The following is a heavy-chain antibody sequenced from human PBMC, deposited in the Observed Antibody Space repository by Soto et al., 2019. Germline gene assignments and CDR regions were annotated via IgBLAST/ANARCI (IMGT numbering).Heavy chain of an antibody. D-gene: IGHD1-1*01. CDR1: GFTFSSYS. CDR3: ARDLEASAGAFDI. CDR2: ISSSSSYI. Sequence: EVQLVESGGGLVKPGGSLRLSCAASGFTFSSYSMNWVRQAPGKGLEWVSSISSSSSYIYYADSVNGRFTISRDNAKNSLYLQMNSLRAEDTAVYYCARDLEASAGAFDIWGQGTMVTVSS. V-gene: IGHV3-21*01. J-gene: IGHJ3*02.